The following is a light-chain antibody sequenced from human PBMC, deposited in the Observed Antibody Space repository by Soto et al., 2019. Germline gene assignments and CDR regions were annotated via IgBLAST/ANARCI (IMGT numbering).Light chain of an antibody. V-gene: IGKV1-5*03. CDR2: KAS. Sequence: DIQMTQSPSTLSASVGDRVTITCRASQSIRSWLAWYQQKPGKAPRLLIYKASSLESGVPSRFSGSGSGTDFTFTISSLQPEDIATYYCQHYDNLPRLTFGGGTKVEIK. J-gene: IGKJ4*01. CDR3: QHYDNLPRLT. CDR1: QSIRSW.